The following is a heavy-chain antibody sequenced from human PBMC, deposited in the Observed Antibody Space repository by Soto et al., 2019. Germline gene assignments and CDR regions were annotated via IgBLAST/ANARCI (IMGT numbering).Heavy chain of an antibody. Sequence: QVQLVESGGGLVKPGGSLRLSCAASGFTFSDYYMSWIRQAPGKGLEWVSYISSSRSTLYYADSVKSRFTISSDNAKDVPNLQFNSLGAEATAVYNSGGAPGAAPYYFDYWGQGTLVTVSS. CDR3: GGAPGAAPYYFDY. J-gene: IGHJ4*02. CDR1: GFTFSDYY. V-gene: IGHV3-11*01. D-gene: IGHD3-10*01. CDR2: ISSSRSTL.